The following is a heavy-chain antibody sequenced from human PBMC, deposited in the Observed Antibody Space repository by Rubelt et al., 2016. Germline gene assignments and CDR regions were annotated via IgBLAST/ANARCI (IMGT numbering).Heavy chain of an antibody. CDR2: ISYDGSNE. CDR3: LGGSFDY. D-gene: IGHD3-16*01. J-gene: IGHJ4*02. V-gene: IGHV3-30*03. Sequence: QVQLVESGGGVVQPGRSLRLSCTASGFTFSSYGMHWVRQAPGKGLEWVAVISYDGSNEYYADSVKGRFTISRDNSNNTVSLQMNRLRAEDTAVYYCLGGSFDYWGQGTLVTVSS. CDR1: GFTFSSYG.